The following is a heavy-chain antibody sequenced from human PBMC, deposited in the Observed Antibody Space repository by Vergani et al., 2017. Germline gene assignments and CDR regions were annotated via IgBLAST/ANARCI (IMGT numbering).Heavy chain of an antibody. J-gene: IGHJ6*02. CDR2: IIPILGIA. CDR1: GGTFSSYT. V-gene: IGHV1-69*02. CDR3: ASAGSGSYPYYYYGMDV. Sequence: QVQLVQSGAEVKKPGSSVKVSCKASGGTFSSYTISWVRQAPGQGLEWMGRIIPILGIANYAQKFQGRVTITADKSTSTAYMELSSLRSEDTAVDYCASAGSGSYPYYYYGMDVWGQGTTVTVSS. D-gene: IGHD3-10*01.